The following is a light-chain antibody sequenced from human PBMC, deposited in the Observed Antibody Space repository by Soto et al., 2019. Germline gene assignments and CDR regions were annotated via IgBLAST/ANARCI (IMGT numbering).Light chain of an antibody. V-gene: IGKV3-15*01. Sequence: EIIMTQSPATLSVSPGERATLSCRASQSVSSSVAWYQQKPGQAPRLLIYRASIRSTGIPARFIGSGSGTEFTITSSSLPSEDFAVYYWQQYDNWPPMYTFGQGTKLEIK. CDR2: RAS. CDR1: QSVSSS. CDR3: QQYDNWPPMYT. J-gene: IGKJ2*01.